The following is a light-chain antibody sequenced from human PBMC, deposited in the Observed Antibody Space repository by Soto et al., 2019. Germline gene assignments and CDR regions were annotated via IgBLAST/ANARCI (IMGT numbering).Light chain of an antibody. Sequence: ILMTQSPATLSVSPGERATLYCRASQSVSNNLAWYQQKPGQAPRLLLYGASTKATGITARFSRSGSVTDSTLTICGLRSDDVAVSYCQHYNNWPPYTFGQGAKLVIK. CDR1: QSVSNN. CDR3: QHYNNWPPYT. J-gene: IGKJ1*01. CDR2: GAS. V-gene: IGKV3-15*01.